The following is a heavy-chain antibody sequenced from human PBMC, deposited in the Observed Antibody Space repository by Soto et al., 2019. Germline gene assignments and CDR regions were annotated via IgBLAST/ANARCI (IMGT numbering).Heavy chain of an antibody. CDR2: ISAYNGNT. V-gene: IGHV1-18*01. J-gene: IGHJ6*03. Sequence: ASVKVSCKASGYTFTSYGISWVRQAPGQGLEWMGWISAYNGNTNYAQKLQGRVTMTTDTSTSTAYMELRSLRSDDTAVYYCARLDGGWNWDSYEREPGGYYYMDVWGKGTTVTVSS. CDR3: ARLDGGWNWDSYEREPGGYYYMDV. CDR1: GYTFTSYG. D-gene: IGHD1-7*01.